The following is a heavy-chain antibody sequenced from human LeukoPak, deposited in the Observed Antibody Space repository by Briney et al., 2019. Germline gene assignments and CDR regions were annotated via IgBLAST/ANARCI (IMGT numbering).Heavy chain of an antibody. CDR2: VSDDGSDK. Sequence: GGSLRLSCAGAGLSFSSYGMDWVRQAPGKGLEWVVVVSDDGSDKYYADSVKGRFTISRDNSKNTLYLQMNSLRGEDTAVYYCAKDGPYTSSFDYWGQGTLVTVSS. J-gene: IGHJ4*02. CDR1: GLSFSSYG. CDR3: AKDGPYTSSFDY. D-gene: IGHD6-13*01. V-gene: IGHV3-30*18.